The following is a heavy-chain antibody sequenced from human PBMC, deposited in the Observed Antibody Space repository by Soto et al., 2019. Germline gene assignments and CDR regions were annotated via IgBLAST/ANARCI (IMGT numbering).Heavy chain of an antibody. CDR1: GFTFSSYA. CDR2: ISYDGSNK. V-gene: IGHV3-30-3*01. CDR3: ARDLLLWFGELSYFDY. Sequence: PGGSLRLSYAASGFTFSSYAMHWVRQAPGKGLEWVAVISYDGSNKYYADSVKGRFTISRDNSNNTLYLQMNSLRAEDTAVYYCARDLLLWFGELSYFDYWGQGTLVTVSS. J-gene: IGHJ4*02. D-gene: IGHD3-10*01.